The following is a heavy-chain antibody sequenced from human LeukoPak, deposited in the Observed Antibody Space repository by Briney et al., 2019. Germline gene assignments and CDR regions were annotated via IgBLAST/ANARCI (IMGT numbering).Heavy chain of an antibody. J-gene: IGHJ4*02. D-gene: IGHD6-19*01. CDR2: IYPVASAT. V-gene: IGHV5-51*01. Sequence: GESLKISCKGSGYSFTSYWIGWVRQLPGKGLEWMGIIYPVASATRYSPSFQGQVTISADKSISTAYLQWSSLKASDTAMYYCARTRLSGWYWFDYWGQGTLVTVSS. CDR1: GYSFTSYW. CDR3: ARTRLSGWYWFDY.